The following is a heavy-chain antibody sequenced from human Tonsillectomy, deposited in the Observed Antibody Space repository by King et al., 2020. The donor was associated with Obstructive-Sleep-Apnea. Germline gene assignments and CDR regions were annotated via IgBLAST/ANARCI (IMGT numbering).Heavy chain of an antibody. CDR3: AKLERAGVLYYLPMSSDAFDI. Sequence: VQLVESGGGVVQPGRSLRLSCAASGFTFSSYAMHWVRQAPGKGLEWVAVISYDGSNKNYADSVKGRFTISRDNSKNTLYLQMHSLRAEDTAVYYCAKLERAGVLYYLPMSSDAFDIWGQGTMVTVSP. D-gene: IGHD2/OR15-2a*01. V-gene: IGHV3-30*18. CDR2: ISYDGSNK. J-gene: IGHJ3*02. CDR1: GFTFSSYA.